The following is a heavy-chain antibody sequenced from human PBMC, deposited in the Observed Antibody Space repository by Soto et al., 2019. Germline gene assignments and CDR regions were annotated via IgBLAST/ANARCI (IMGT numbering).Heavy chain of an antibody. CDR3: ASVSAAQYYYGMDA. Sequence: EVQLVESGGGLVQPGGSLRLSCAASEFTFSTYWMHWVRQAPGNGLEWVARIDTTGSTTTYAGSVQGRFTISRDNAKNTLYLQMHSVRDEDTAVYYCASVSAAQYYYGMDAWGHVTTVTVSS. D-gene: IGHD4-4*01. CDR1: EFTFSTYW. J-gene: IGHJ6*02. V-gene: IGHV3-74*01. CDR2: IDTTGSTT.